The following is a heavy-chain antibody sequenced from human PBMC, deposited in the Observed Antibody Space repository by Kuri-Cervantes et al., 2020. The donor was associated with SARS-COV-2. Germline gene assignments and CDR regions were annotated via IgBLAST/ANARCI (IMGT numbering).Heavy chain of an antibody. D-gene: IGHD2-2*01. CDR3: ARQHLARGQLLYYYYYGMDV. V-gene: IGHV4-4*07. CDR2: IYTSGST. CDR1: GVSISSYY. J-gene: IGHJ6*02. Sequence: SETLSLTCTVSGVSISSYYWSWIRQPAGKGLEWIGRIYTSGSTDYNPSLKSRVTMSVDTSKNQFSLKLSSVTAADTAVYYCARQHLARGQLLYYYYYGMDVWGQGTTVTVSS.